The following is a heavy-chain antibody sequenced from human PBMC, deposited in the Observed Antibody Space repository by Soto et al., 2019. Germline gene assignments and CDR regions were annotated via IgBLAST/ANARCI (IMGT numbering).Heavy chain of an antibody. J-gene: IGHJ6*02. Sequence: PGGSLRLSCAASGFTFSSYGMHWVRQAPGKGLEWVAVIWYDGSNKYYADSVKGRFTISGDNSKNTLYLQMNSLRAEDTAVYYCAGAAAGDYYYYGMDVWGQGTTVTVSS. CDR2: IWYDGSNK. V-gene: IGHV3-33*01. CDR3: AGAAAGDYYYYGMDV. D-gene: IGHD6-13*01. CDR1: GFTFSSYG.